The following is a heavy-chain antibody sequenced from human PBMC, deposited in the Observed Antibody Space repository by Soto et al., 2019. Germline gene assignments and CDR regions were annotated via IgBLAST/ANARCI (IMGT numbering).Heavy chain of an antibody. CDR1: GYTFTGYY. Sequence: ASVKVSCKASGYTFTGYYMHWVRQAPGQGLEWMGWINPNSGGTNYAQKFQGRVTMTRDTSISTAYMELSRLRSDDTAVYYCARDYSSSWYYYYGMDVWGQGTPVTVSS. CDR3: ARDYSSSWYYYYGMDV. D-gene: IGHD6-13*01. V-gene: IGHV1-2*02. J-gene: IGHJ6*02. CDR2: INPNSGGT.